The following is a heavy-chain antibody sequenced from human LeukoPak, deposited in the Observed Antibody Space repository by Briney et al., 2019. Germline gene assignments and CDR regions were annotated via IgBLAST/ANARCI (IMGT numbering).Heavy chain of an antibody. Sequence: PGGSLRLSCAASGFTFSSYAMHWVRQAPGKGLEWVAVISYDGSNKYYADSVKGRFTISRDNSKNTLYLQMNSLRAEDTAVYYCARLKGGSSWYFDAFDIWGQGTMVTVSS. CDR1: GFTFSSYA. CDR2: ISYDGSNK. V-gene: IGHV3-30*04. CDR3: ARLKGGSSWYFDAFDI. J-gene: IGHJ3*02. D-gene: IGHD6-13*01.